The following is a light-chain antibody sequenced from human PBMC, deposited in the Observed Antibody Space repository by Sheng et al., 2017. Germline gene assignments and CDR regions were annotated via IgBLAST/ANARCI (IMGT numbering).Light chain of an antibody. J-gene: IGLJ1*01. CDR2: RSV. Sequence: QSALTQPASVSGSPGQSITISCTGTSSDVGGDNYVSWYQQHPGKAPKLHDLLRSVSGPQGSRDRFSGSKSGNTASLTVSGLQADDEAYYYCNSYAGSNNLVFGTGTKVTVL. CDR1: SSDVGGDNY. CDR3: NSYAGSNNLV. V-gene: IGLV2-8*01.